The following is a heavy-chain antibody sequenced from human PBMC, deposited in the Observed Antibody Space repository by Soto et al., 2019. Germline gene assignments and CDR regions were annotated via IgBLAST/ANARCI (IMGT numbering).Heavy chain of an antibody. CDR3: AKPRTIAAAGTSWFDP. V-gene: IGHV3-30*18. D-gene: IGHD6-13*01. CDR1: GFTFSSYG. J-gene: IGHJ5*02. Sequence: QVQLVESGGGVVQPGRSLRLSCAASGFTFSSYGMHWVRQAPGKGLEWVAVISYDGSNKYYADSVKGRFTISRDNSKNTLYLQMNSLIAEDTAVYYCAKPRTIAAAGTSWFDPWGQGTLVTVSS. CDR2: ISYDGSNK.